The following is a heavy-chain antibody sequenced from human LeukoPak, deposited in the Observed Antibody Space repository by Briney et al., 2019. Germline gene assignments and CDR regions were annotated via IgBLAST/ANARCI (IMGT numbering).Heavy chain of an antibody. CDR3: ARAAVRYQLLSSFDY. Sequence: GASVKVSCKASGYTFTGYFIHWVRQAPGQGLEWMGWISAYNGNTNYAQKLQGRVTMTTDTSTSTAYMELRSLRSDDTAVYYCARAAVRYQLLSSFDYWGQGTLVTVSS. CDR1: GYTFTGYF. J-gene: IGHJ4*02. V-gene: IGHV1-18*04. D-gene: IGHD2-2*01. CDR2: ISAYNGNT.